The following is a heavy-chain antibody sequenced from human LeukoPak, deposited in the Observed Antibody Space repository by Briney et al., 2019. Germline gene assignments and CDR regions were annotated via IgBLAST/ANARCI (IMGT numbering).Heavy chain of an antibody. D-gene: IGHD2/OR15-2a*01. Sequence: GWSLRLSCAASGFTVSDNYMTWVRQAPGKGLEWVSIIYGGSTHYADSVKGRFTISRDNSKNTVYLQMNSLRAEDTAVYYCARDFEGVHRTTNSYTYYYYMDVWGKGTTAIVSS. CDR2: IYGGST. CDR1: GFTVSDNY. V-gene: IGHV3-53*01. CDR3: ARDFEGVHRTTNSYTYYYYMDV. J-gene: IGHJ6*03.